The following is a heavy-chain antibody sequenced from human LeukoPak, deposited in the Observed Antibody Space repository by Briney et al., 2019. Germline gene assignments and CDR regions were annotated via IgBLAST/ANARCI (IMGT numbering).Heavy chain of an antibody. D-gene: IGHD3-22*01. CDR1: GFTFNRRG. Sequence: GGSLRLSCAASGFTFNRRGMHWVRQAPGKGLEWVAFIRYDGSNKYYADSVKGRFTISRDNSKNTLYLQMNSLRAEDTAVYYCAKDYYDSSGYSPFDYWGQGTLVTVSS. CDR3: AKDYYDSSGYSPFDY. V-gene: IGHV3-30*02. CDR2: IRYDGSNK. J-gene: IGHJ4*02.